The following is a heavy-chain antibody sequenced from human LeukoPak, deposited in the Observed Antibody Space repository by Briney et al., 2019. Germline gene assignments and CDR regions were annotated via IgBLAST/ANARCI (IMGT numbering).Heavy chain of an antibody. CDR3: ARNRVVGAPNFDY. CDR1: GYSISSGYY. Sequence: SETLSLTCTVSGYSISSGYYWGWIRQPPGKGLEWIGSIYHSGSTNYNPSLKSRVTISLDTSKNQFSLRLTSVTAADTAVYYCARNRVVGAPNFDYWGQGTLVTVFS. CDR2: IYHSGST. V-gene: IGHV4-38-2*02. J-gene: IGHJ4*02. D-gene: IGHD1-26*01.